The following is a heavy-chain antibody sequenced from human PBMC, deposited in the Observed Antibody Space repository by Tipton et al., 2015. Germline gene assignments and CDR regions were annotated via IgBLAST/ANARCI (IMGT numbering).Heavy chain of an antibody. CDR1: GFTFSSFW. CDR2: INSDGSST. V-gene: IGHV3-74*01. J-gene: IGHJ4*02. D-gene: IGHD1-26*01. Sequence: GSLRLSCEASGFTFSSFWMHWVRQAPGKGLVWVSRINSDGSSTSYADSVKGRFTISRDNAKNSLYLQMNSLRDEDTAVYYCARDSYRSGSYPYYFDYWGQGTLVTVSS. CDR3: ARDSYRSGSYPYYFDY.